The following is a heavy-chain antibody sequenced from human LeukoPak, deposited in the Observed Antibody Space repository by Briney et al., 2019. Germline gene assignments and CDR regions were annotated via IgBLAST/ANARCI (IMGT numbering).Heavy chain of an antibody. CDR1: GGSISSYY. CDR3: ASTMVRGVIINVDAFDI. Sequence: KSSETLSLTCTVSGGSISSYYWSWIRQPAGKGLEWIGRIYTSGSTNYNPSLKSRVTMSVDTSKNQFSLKLSSVTAADTAVYYCASTMVRGVIINVDAFDIWGQGTMVTVSS. V-gene: IGHV4-4*07. D-gene: IGHD3-10*01. J-gene: IGHJ3*02. CDR2: IYTSGST.